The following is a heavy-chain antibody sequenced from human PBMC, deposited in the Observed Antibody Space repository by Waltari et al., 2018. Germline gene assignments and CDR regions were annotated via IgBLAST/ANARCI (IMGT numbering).Heavy chain of an antibody. V-gene: IGHV1-69*13. Sequence: QVQLVQSGAEVKKPGSSVKVSCKASAGTFSSYAISWVRQAPGQGLEWMGGIIPIFGTANYAQRFKGRVTITADESTSTAYMELSSLRSEDTAVYYGAGFDRMGGVLYYGMDVWGQGTTVTVSS. CDR1: AGTFSSYA. CDR2: IIPIFGTA. D-gene: IGHD3-16*01. CDR3: AGFDRMGGVLYYGMDV. J-gene: IGHJ6*02.